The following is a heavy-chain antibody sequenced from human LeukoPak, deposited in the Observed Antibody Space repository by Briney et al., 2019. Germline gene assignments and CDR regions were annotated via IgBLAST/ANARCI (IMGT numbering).Heavy chain of an antibody. CDR1: GFTFSSYA. CDR2: ISGSGGST. Sequence: GGSLRLSCAASGFTFSSYAMSWVRQAPGKGLKWVSAISGSGGSTYYAASVKGRFTISRDNSKNTLYLQMNSLRAEDTAVYYCAKDPRLTAAAGTLWYFDLWGRGTLVTVSS. V-gene: IGHV3-23*01. J-gene: IGHJ2*01. CDR3: AKDPRLTAAAGTLWYFDL. D-gene: IGHD6-13*01.